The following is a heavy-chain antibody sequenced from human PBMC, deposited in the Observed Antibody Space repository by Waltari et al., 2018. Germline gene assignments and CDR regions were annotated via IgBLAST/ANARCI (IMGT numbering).Heavy chain of an antibody. Sequence: QVQLQESGPGLVKPSETLSLICSVSGYSLTSGYKWGWIRQAPGKGVECIGNIYHPGSNYYNPSLASRATLSVDTSKNQFSLMVTSVTAADTAVYYCARDSGSLFAFDFWGQGTMVTVSS. V-gene: IGHV4-38-2*02. CDR3: ARDSGSLFAFDF. D-gene: IGHD6-19*01. J-gene: IGHJ3*01. CDR1: GYSLTSGYK. CDR2: IYHPGSN.